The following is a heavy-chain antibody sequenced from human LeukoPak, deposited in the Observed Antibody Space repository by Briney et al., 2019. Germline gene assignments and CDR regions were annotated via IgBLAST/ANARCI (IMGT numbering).Heavy chain of an antibody. Sequence: PGGSLRLSCAASGFTFSDYYMSSRSSYTNYADSVKGRFTISRDNAKNSLYLQMNSLRAEDTAVYYCARGYSYGTSRYYYGMDVWGQGTTVTVSS. CDR2: SRSSYT. J-gene: IGHJ6*02. D-gene: IGHD5-18*01. CDR1: GFTFSDYY. V-gene: IGHV3-11*06. CDR3: ARGYSYGTSRYYYGMDV.